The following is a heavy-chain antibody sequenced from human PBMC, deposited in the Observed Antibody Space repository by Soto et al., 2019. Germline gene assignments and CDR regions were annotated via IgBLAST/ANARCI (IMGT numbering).Heavy chain of an antibody. CDR1: GGIFSSYA. Sequence: QVQLVQSGAEVKKPGSSVKVSCKASGGIFSSYAISWLRQAPGQGLEWMGAVIPILGQAYYAQDLQDRVSITADESTSTTYTELSSMRSEDTAVYFCARVGGIGAPPGTDYWGQGTLVTVSS. CDR2: VIPILGQA. J-gene: IGHJ4*02. D-gene: IGHD6-6*01. CDR3: ARVGGIGAPPGTDY. V-gene: IGHV1-69*01.